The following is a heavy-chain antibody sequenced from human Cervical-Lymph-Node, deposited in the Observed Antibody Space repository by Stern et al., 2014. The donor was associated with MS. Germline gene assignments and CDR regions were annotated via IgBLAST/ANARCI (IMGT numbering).Heavy chain of an antibody. D-gene: IGHD3-10*01. V-gene: IGHV3-13*01. CDR3: ARDSGHTDGMDV. J-gene: IGHJ6*02. CDR2: IGTAGDT. CDR1: GFTFSSYD. Sequence: EEQLVESGGGLVQPGGSLRLSCAASGFTFSSYDMHWVRQATGKGLEWVSAIGTAGDTYYPGSVKGRFTISRENAKNSLYLQMNSLRAGDTAVYYCARDSGHTDGMDVWGQGTTVTVSS.